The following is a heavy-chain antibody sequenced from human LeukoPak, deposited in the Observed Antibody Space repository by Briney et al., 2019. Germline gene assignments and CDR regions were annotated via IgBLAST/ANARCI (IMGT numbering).Heavy chain of an antibody. J-gene: IGHJ6*02. CDR2: INPSGGST. D-gene: IGHD6-13*01. CDR3: AREIATTAAAGYGMDV. CDR1: GYTFTSYY. V-gene: IGHV1-46*01. Sequence: ASVKVSCKASGYTFTSYYMHWVRQAPGQGLEWMGIINPSGGSTSYAQKFQGRVTMTRDTSTGTVYMELSSLGSEDTAVYYCAREIATTAAAGYGMDVWGQGTTVTVSS.